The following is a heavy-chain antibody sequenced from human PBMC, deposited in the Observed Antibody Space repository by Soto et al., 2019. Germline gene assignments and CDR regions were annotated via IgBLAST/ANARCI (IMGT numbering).Heavy chain of an antibody. Sequence: QITLKASGPTLVKPTQTLTLTCTLSGFSLSTSGVGVGWFRQSPGKALEWLAVIYWDDVKHYSPSLERRLTITKDTSESEVVLTMTNMDPVDTAPYYCARKGCGDYALDYWGQGILVTVSS. CDR3: ARKGCGDYALDY. CDR2: IYWDDVK. D-gene: IGHD4-17*01. V-gene: IGHV2-5*02. CDR1: GFSLSTSGVG. J-gene: IGHJ4*02.